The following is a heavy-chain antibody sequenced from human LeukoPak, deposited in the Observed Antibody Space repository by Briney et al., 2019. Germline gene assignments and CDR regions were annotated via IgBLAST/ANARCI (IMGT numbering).Heavy chain of an antibody. D-gene: IGHD5-24*01. Sequence: PGRSLRLSCTASGFTFGDYAMSWFRQAPGKGLEWVANIKEDGTETYYVDSVKGRFTISRDNAKDSLYLQMNSLRVEDTAVYYCAKEGRSLQTYWGQGTLVTVSS. J-gene: IGHJ4*02. CDR3: AKEGRSLQTY. V-gene: IGHV3-7*03. CDR2: IKEDGTET. CDR1: GFTFGDYA.